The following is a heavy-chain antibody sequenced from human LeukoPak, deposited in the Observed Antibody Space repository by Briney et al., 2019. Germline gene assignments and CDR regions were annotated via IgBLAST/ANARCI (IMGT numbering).Heavy chain of an antibody. CDR3: ARSATTKGVNKFDY. V-gene: IGHV1-2*06. J-gene: IGHJ4*02. CDR1: GYTFTGYY. CDR2: INPNSGGT. D-gene: IGHD1-26*01. Sequence: ASVKVSCKASGYTFTGYYMHWVRQAPGQGLEWMGRINPNSGGTNYAQKFQGRVTMTRDTSISTAYMELSRLRSDDTAVYYCARSATTKGVNKFDYWGQGTLVTVSS.